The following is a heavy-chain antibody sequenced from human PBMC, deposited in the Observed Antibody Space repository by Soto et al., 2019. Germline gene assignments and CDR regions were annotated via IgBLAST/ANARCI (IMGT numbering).Heavy chain of an antibody. CDR2: ISSSGSTI. J-gene: IGHJ4*02. V-gene: IGHV3-11*01. Sequence: VGSLRLSCAVSGFTFSDYYMSWIRQAPGKGLEWVSYISSSGSTIYYADSVKGRFTIARDNAKNSLYLQMNSLRAEDTAVYYCARLDGSATPVRYWGQGTLVTVSS. D-gene: IGHD6-25*01. CDR1: GFTFSDYY. CDR3: ARLDGSATPVRY.